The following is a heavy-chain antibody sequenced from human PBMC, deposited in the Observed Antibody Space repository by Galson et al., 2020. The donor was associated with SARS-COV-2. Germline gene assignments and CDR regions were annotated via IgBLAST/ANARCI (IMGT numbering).Heavy chain of an antibody. CDR3: AGQGVNMIVLVTVPGGYFDL. D-gene: IGHD3-22*01. CDR2: VYPSGTT. J-gene: IGHJ2*01. Sequence: SQTLSLTCTVSGYSVSTTNYWGWVRQPPGRGLEWIGSVYPSGTTYYNPSLKRRVTISVDTSKNQFSLRLDSVTAADTALSYCAGQGVNMIVLVTVPGGYFDLWGRGTLVTVSS. V-gene: IGHV4-38-2*02. CDR1: GYSVSTTNY.